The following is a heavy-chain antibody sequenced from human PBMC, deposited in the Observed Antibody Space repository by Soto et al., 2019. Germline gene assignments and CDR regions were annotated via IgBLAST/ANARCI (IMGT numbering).Heavy chain of an antibody. CDR2: ISAYNGNT. CDR3: ARDTVDIVATTLYYFDY. Sequence: GASVKVSCKASGYTFTSYGISWVRQAPGQGLEWMGWISAYNGNTNYAQKLQGRVTMTTDTSTSTAYMELRSLRSDDTAVYYCARDTVDIVATTLYYFDYWGQGTLVTVSS. CDR1: GYTFTSYG. J-gene: IGHJ4*02. V-gene: IGHV1-18*04. D-gene: IGHD5-12*01.